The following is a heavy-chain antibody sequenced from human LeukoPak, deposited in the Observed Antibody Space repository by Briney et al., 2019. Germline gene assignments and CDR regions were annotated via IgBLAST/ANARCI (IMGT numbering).Heavy chain of an antibody. CDR1: GYTFTSYG. Sequence: ASVKVSCKASGYTFTSYGISWVRQAPGQGLEWMGGIIPIFGTANYAQKFQGRVTITADESTSTAYIELSSLRSEDTAVYYCARIDLGAFDIWGQGTMVTVSS. V-gene: IGHV1-69*13. J-gene: IGHJ3*02. CDR2: IIPIFGTA. CDR3: ARIDLGAFDI.